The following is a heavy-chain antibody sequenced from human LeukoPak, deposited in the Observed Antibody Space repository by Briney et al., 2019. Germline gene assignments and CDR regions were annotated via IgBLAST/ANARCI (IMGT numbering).Heavy chain of an antibody. V-gene: IGHV3-7*03. CDR1: GFTFSNYW. CDR3: ARDYFDY. Sequence: GGSLRLSCAASGFTFSNYWMHWVRQAPGKGLEWVAKIKQEGNEKYYVDSVKGRFTISIDNAKNSLYLQMNSLRAEDTAVYYCARDYFDYWGQGTLVTGSS. CDR2: IKQEGNEK. J-gene: IGHJ4*02.